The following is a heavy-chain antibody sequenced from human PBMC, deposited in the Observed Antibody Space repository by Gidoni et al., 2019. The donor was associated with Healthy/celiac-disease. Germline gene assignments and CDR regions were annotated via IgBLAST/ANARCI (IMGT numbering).Heavy chain of an antibody. J-gene: IGHJ3*02. CDR1: GGYFSVSY. Sequence: QVQLQQWGAGLLKPSEPLSLTCAVYGGYFSVSYWSWIRQPPGKGLEWTGEINHSGSTNYNPSLKSRVTISVDTSKNQFSLKLSSVNAADTAVYYCARGAPPMIVVVIIHSDAFDIWGQGTMVTVSS. D-gene: IGHD3-22*01. CDR3: ARGAPPMIVVVIIHSDAFDI. V-gene: IGHV4-34*01. CDR2: INHSGST.